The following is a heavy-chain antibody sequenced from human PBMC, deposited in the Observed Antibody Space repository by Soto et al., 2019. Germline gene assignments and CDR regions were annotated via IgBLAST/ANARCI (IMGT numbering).Heavy chain of an antibody. CDR1: GFTFSNYW. CDR2: ISHDGSGT. J-gene: IGHJ4*01. V-gene: IGHV3-74*01. Sequence: GGSLRLSCAASGFTFSNYWMHWVRQVPGRGLVWVSRISHDGSGTSYADSVKGRFTISRDNAKNTVYLQMNSLRAEDTAVYYCGSVSEYWGNGTLVTVSS. CDR3: GSVSEY.